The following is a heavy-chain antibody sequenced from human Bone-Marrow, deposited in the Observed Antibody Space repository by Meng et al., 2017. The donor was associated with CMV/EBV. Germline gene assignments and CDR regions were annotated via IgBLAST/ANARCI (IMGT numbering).Heavy chain of an antibody. CDR1: GYAITDYY. Sequence: QVPLLHTGAGTKKPGASVKASRKASGYAITDYYIHWVRQAPGQGFQWMGWINPNDDTNYAQNFQGRVTMTRDMSINTIYMELSRLTSEDTAVYYCARSSGWSRFDYWGHGTLVTVSS. J-gene: IGHJ4*01. CDR2: INPNDDT. CDR3: ARSSGWSRFDY. D-gene: IGHD6-19*01. V-gene: IGHV1-2*02.